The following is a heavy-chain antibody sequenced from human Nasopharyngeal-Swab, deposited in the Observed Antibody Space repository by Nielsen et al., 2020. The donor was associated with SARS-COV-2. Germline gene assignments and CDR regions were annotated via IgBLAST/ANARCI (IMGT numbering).Heavy chain of an antibody. J-gene: IGHJ4*02. CDR2: ISGSGGST. CDR1: GGSVSSGSYY. V-gene: IGHV3-23*01. D-gene: IGHD1-20*01. CDR3: AKVGFRSITGTSPLEY. Sequence: ETLSLTCTVSGGSVSSGSYYWSWVRQAPGKGLEWVSAISGSGGSTYYADSVKGRFTISRDNSKNTLYLQMNSLRAEDTAVYYCAKVGFRSITGTSPLEYWGQGTLVTVSS.